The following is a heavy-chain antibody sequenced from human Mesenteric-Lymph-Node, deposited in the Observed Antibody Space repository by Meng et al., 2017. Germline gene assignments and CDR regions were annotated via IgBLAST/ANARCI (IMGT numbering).Heavy chain of an antibody. CDR3: AREDSSGYPFFDY. CDR1: GFTFSIFE. J-gene: IGHJ4*02. D-gene: IGHD3-22*01. V-gene: IGHV3-48*03. Sequence: GESLKISCAASGFTFSIFEMNWVRQTPGKGLEWLSHISNGGSLMEYADSVKGRFTIFRDNARDSLYLQMNSLRAEDTAVYYCAREDSSGYPFFDYWGQGTLVTVSS. CDR2: ISNGGSLM.